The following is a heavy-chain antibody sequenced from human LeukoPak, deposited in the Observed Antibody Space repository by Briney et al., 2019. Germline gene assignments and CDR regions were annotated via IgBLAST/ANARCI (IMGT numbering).Heavy chain of an antibody. CDR1: GXTFSSYA. J-gene: IGHJ3*02. Sequence: PGGSLRLSCAASGXTFSSYAMSWVRQAPGKGLEWVSSISVSGTYTYYADSVKGRFTISRDNSKNTLYLQMNSLRAEDTAVYYCARAQRPLKWELGAFDIWGQGTMVTVSS. D-gene: IGHD1-26*01. CDR2: ISVSGTYT. CDR3: ARAQRPLKWELGAFDI. V-gene: IGHV3-23*01.